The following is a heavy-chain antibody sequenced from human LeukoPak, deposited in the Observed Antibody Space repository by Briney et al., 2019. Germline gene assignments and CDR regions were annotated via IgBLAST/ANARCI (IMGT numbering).Heavy chain of an antibody. CDR2: ISSSCSFT. D-gene: IGHD1-26*01. CDR1: GFTFRDYY. V-gene: IGHV3-11*06. J-gene: IGHJ4*02. Sequence: GGSLRLFCAASGFTFRDYYMSWIRQAPGKGLEWVSYISSSCSFTNYADSVKGRFTISRDNAKNSLYLQMNSLGAEDTAVYYCARDRASADWGKGTLVTYSS. CDR3: ARDRASAD.